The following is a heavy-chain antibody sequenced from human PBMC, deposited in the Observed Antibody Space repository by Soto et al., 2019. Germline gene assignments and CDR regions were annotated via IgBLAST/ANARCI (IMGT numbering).Heavy chain of an antibody. CDR2: INHSGSA. J-gene: IGHJ4*02. Sequence: CLTCVVDEGSFRGYYCSCISQTQGKGLEWIGEINHSGSANYNPSLKSRVTISVDTSKNQFSLKLSSVTAADTAVYYCAIGGHSSGWYRPYYFDYWGQGTLVTVSS. CDR1: EGSFRGYY. D-gene: IGHD6-19*01. CDR3: AIGGHSSGWYRPYYFDY. V-gene: IGHV4-34*01.